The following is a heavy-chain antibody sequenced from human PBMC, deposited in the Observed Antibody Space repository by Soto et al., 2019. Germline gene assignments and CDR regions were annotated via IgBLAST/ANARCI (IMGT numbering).Heavy chain of an antibody. CDR3: ARGGPLLWFGELCGY. CDR1: GFTFSSYA. Sequence: QVQLVESGGGVVQPGRSLRLSCAASGFTFSSYAMHWVRQAPGKGLEWVAVISYDGSNKYYADSVKGRFTISRDNSKNTLYLQMNILRAEDTAVYYCARGGPLLWFGELCGYWGKGTLVTVSS. D-gene: IGHD3-10*01. CDR2: ISYDGSNK. J-gene: IGHJ4*02. V-gene: IGHV3-30-3*01.